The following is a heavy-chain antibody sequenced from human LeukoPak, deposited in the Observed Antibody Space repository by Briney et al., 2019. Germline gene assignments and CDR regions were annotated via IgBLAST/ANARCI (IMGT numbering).Heavy chain of an antibody. CDR1: GGTFSSYA. Sequence: ASVKVSCKASGGTFSSYAISWVRQAPGQGLEWMGGIIPIFGTANYAQKFQGRVTITTDESTSTAYMELSSLRSEDTAVYYCARDHGLAYSSHYSDYWGQGTLVTVSS. CDR2: IIPIFGTA. V-gene: IGHV1-69*05. D-gene: IGHD6-13*01. J-gene: IGHJ4*02. CDR3: ARDHGLAYSSHYSDY.